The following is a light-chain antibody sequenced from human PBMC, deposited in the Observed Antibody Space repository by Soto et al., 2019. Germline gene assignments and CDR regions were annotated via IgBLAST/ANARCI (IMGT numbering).Light chain of an antibody. CDR1: SSDVGSYNY. V-gene: IGLV2-14*01. J-gene: IGLJ1*01. CDR2: EVS. Sequence: QSALTQPASVSGSPGQSITISCTGTSSDVGSYNYVSWYQQHPGKAPKLMIYEVSNRPSGVSHRFSGSKSGNTASLTISGLQAEDEADYYCGSYTSSTPYVFGTGTKVTVL. CDR3: GSYTSSTPYV.